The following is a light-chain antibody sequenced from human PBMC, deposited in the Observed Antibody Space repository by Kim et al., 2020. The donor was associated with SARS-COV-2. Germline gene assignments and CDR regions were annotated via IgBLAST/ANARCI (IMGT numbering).Light chain of an antibody. CDR3: QQSYSTPQT. CDR1: QSISSH. J-gene: IGKJ2*01. CDR2: AAS. V-gene: IGKV1-39*01. Sequence: DIQMTQSPSSLSASVRDRVTITCRASQSISSHLSWYQQRPGKPPKLLIYAASTLQSGVPSRFSGSGSGTDFTLTISSLQPEDFATYYCQQSYSTPQTVGQGTKLEI.